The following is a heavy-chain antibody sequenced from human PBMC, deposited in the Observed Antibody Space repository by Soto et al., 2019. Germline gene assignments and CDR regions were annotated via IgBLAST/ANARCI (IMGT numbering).Heavy chain of an antibody. Sequence: GGSLRLSCAASGFTFSTYGMHWVRQAPGKGLEWVAVIWSDENTKYYVDSVKGRFTISRDNSKNTLYLQMSSLRAEDTAVYYCTRALGYYYDAWGQGSLVIGSA. J-gene: IGHJ5*02. V-gene: IGHV3-33*01. CDR3: TRALGYYYDA. CDR2: IWSDENTK. D-gene: IGHD3-22*01. CDR1: GFTFSTYG.